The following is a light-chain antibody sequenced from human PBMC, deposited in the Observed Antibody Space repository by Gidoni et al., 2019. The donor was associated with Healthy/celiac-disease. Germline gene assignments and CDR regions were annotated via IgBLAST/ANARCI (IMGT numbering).Light chain of an antibody. Sequence: AIRLTQSPPSFSASTGDRVTITCRASQGMSSYLAWYQQKPGKAPKLLSYATSTLQSGVPSRFSGSGSGTDVTLTISCLQSEDFATYYCQQYYSYPPWTFGQGTKVEIK. CDR1: QGMSSY. V-gene: IGKV1-8*01. J-gene: IGKJ1*01. CDR2: ATS. CDR3: QQYYSYPPWT.